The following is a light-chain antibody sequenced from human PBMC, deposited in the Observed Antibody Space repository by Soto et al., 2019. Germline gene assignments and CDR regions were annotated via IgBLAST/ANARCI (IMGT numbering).Light chain of an antibody. CDR3: QQYIAWPLT. Sequence: EIVMTQSPATLSVSPGGKATLSCRASQSLNNNLAWYQQKPGQGPRLLIYFASTRATGIPAPFSGSGSGTEFSLTISSLQSEDLANYYCQQYIAWPLTFGGGTKVETK. CDR2: FAS. V-gene: IGKV3-15*01. CDR1: QSLNNN. J-gene: IGKJ4*01.